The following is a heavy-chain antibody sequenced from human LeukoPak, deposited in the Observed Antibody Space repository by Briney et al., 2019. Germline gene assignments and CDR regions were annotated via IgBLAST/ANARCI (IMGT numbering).Heavy chain of an antibody. D-gene: IGHD6-19*01. CDR2: ISGSGGST. J-gene: IGHJ4*02. CDR1: GFTFSSYA. Sequence: GGSLRLSCAASGFTFSSYAMSWVRQAPGKGLEWVSAISGSGGSTYYADSVKGRFTISRDNAKNSLCLQMNSLRAEDTAVYHCARGGYSSSWGDFDYWGQGTLVTVSS. CDR3: ARGGYSSSWGDFDY. V-gene: IGHV3-23*01.